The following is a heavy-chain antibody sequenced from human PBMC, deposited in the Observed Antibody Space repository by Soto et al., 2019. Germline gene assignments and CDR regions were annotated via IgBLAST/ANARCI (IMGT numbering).Heavy chain of an antibody. CDR3: AKVGSGSYSAHS. J-gene: IGHJ4*02. Sequence: EVQLLESGGGLVQPGGSLRLSCAASGFTFSSYAMSWVRQAPGKGLEWVSTISFSGTNTHYADSVKGQFTISRDNSKNTLYLQMNSLRGEDTAVYYCAKVGSGSYSAHSWGQGSLFTVSS. D-gene: IGHD3-10*01. CDR2: ISFSGTNT. CDR1: GFTFSSYA. V-gene: IGHV3-23*01.